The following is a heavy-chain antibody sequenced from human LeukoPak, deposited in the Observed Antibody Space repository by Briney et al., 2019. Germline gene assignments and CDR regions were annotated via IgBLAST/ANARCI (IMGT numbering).Heavy chain of an antibody. Sequence: GGSLRLSCAAPGFTFSSYAMSWVRQAPGKGLEWLAVMSSDGGDIYYADSVKGRFTISRDNSKNTLYLQMNSLRAEDTAVYYCSKTIAVADPTDYWGQGTLVTVSS. CDR2: MSSDGGDI. V-gene: IGHV3-30*18. CDR3: SKTIAVADPTDY. D-gene: IGHD6-19*01. CDR1: GFTFSSYA. J-gene: IGHJ4*02.